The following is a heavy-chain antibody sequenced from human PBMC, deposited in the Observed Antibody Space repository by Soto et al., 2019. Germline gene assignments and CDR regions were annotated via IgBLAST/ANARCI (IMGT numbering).Heavy chain of an antibody. V-gene: IGHV3-53*02. Sequence: EVQLVETGGGLIQPGGSLRLSCAASGFTVNDAYMSWVRQAPGRGLEWVSVVFGGGATYYADSVKGRFTISRDHSKNTLYLQMHNLRAEDTAMYYCTRDLPGYGSSWPREWGQGTLVTVSS. D-gene: IGHD6-13*01. CDR2: VFGGGAT. CDR3: TRDLPGYGSSWPRE. J-gene: IGHJ4*02. CDR1: GFTVNDAY.